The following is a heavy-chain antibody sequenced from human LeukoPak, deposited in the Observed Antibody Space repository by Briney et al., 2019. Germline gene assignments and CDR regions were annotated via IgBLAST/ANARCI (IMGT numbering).Heavy chain of an antibody. CDR1: GDRVSINSAA. Sequence: QTLSLTCAISGDRVSINSAAWDWIRQSPSRGLEWLGRTYYRSKWYNDYGLSVESRITINPDTSKNHFSLQLNSVTPEDTAVYYCATHHFHFWGQGTLVTVSS. CDR3: ATHHFHF. CDR2: TYYRSKWYN. J-gene: IGHJ4*02. V-gene: IGHV6-1*01.